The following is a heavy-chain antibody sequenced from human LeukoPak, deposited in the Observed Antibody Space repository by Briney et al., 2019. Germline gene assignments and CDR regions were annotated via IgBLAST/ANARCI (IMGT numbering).Heavy chain of an antibody. CDR3: AKDGAYGWGSLYTGFDH. J-gene: IGHJ5*02. Sequence: GGSLRLSCAASGFTFSSYAMSWVRQAPGKGLEWVSGISGSGDNTYYADSVKGRVTISRDNSKNTLYLQMNSLRAEDTAVYYCAKDGAYGWGSLYTGFDHWGKGILVTVSS. CDR2: ISGSGDNT. V-gene: IGHV3-23*01. D-gene: IGHD3-10*01. CDR1: GFTFSSYA.